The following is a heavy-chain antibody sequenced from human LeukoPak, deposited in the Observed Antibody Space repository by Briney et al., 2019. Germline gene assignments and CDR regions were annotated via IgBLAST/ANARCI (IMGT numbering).Heavy chain of an antibody. CDR1: GFTFSSYG. J-gene: IGHJ6*02. CDR3: AKAVTVTTHYYGMDV. Sequence: GGSLRLSCAASGFTFSSYGMHWVRQAPGKGLEWVAVIWYDGNKKDYADSVKGRFTISRDNSKDTLFLQMNSLRAEDTAVYYCAKAVTVTTHYYGMDVWGQGTTVTVSS. V-gene: IGHV3-33*03. CDR2: IWYDGNKK. D-gene: IGHD4-11*01.